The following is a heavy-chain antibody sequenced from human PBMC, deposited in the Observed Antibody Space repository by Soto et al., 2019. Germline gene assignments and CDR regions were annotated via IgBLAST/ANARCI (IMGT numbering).Heavy chain of an antibody. CDR3: ARSNSRVNWFDP. Sequence: SETLSLTCTASGGSISSGGYYWSWIRQHPGKGLEWIGYIYYSGSTYYNPSLKSRVTISVDTSKNQFSLKLSSVTAADTAVYYCARSNSRVNWFDPWGQGTLVTVSS. D-gene: IGHD6-13*01. CDR1: GGSISSGGYY. CDR2: IYYSGST. V-gene: IGHV4-31*03. J-gene: IGHJ5*02.